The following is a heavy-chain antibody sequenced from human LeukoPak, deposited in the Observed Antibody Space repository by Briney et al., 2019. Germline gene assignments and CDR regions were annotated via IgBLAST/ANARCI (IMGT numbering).Heavy chain of an antibody. CDR2: INPNSGGT. V-gene: IGHV1-2*02. Sequence: ASVKVSCKASGYTFTSYGISWVRQAPGQGLEWMGWINPNSGGTNYAQKFQGRVTMTRDTSISTAYMELSRLRSDDTAVYYCATSSGSYGWDNAFDIWGQGTMVTVSS. CDR3: ATSSGSYGWDNAFDI. CDR1: GYTFTSYG. J-gene: IGHJ3*02. D-gene: IGHD1-26*01.